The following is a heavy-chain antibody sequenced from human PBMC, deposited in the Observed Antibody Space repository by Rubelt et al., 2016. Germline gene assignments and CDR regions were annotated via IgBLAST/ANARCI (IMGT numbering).Heavy chain of an antibody. CDR3: ARRPSRDAFDI. Sequence: WLTCTVSGGSISSYYWSWIWQPPGKGLEWIGYIYYSGSTNYNHSLKSRVTISVDTSKNQFSLKLSSVTAADTAVYYCARRPSRDAFDIWGQGTMVTVSS. CDR2: IYYSGST. V-gene: IGHV4-59*01. J-gene: IGHJ3*02. CDR1: GGSISSYY.